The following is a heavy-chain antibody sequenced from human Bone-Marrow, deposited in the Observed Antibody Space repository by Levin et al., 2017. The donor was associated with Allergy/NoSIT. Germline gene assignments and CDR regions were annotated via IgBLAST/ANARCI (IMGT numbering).Heavy chain of an antibody. CDR1: GFTFSRYS. Sequence: ASLKISCAASGFTFSRYSMNWVRQAPGRGLEWVSYISRSSSTISYADSVKGRFTISRDNAKNSLYLQMNSLRDEDTAVYYCARPDCSGTSCYYFFDSWGQGTLVTVSS. D-gene: IGHD2-2*01. V-gene: IGHV3-48*02. J-gene: IGHJ4*02. CDR3: ARPDCSGTSCYYFFDS. CDR2: ISRSSSTI.